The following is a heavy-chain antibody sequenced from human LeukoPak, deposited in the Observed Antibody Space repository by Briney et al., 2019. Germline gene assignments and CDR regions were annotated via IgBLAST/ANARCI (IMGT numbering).Heavy chain of an antibody. Sequence: SQTRSLTCPVSARSTSSGNYYYSWLRHPAGKGLEWLARIKISGTTHNNPSLKSQVPISVDTSKKQFSLKLSSVTAADTAVYYCASHRRYTAMVKFGQGGQGTRVTVS. J-gene: IGHJ4*02. D-gene: IGHD5-18*01. V-gene: IGHV4-61*02. CDR2: IKISGTT. CDR3: ASHRRYTAMVKFGQ. CDR1: ARSTSSGNYY.